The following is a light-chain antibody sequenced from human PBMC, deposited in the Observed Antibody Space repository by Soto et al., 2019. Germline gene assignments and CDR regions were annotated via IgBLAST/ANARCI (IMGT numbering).Light chain of an antibody. CDR2: GTS. CDR1: RSVSDTL. Sequence: ESVLTQPPGTLSLSPGERATLSCRADRSVSDTLLTWFQQKPGQAPRLLIFGTSNRAPGIPDRFSGSGSGTDFTLTISRLEPDDFAVYYCQHYGDSSWTFGQGTKVDIK. J-gene: IGKJ1*01. CDR3: QHYGDSSWT. V-gene: IGKV3-20*01.